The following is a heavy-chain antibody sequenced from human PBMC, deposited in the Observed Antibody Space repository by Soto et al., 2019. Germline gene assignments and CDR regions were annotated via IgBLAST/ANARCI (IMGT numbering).Heavy chain of an antibody. D-gene: IGHD5-18*01. CDR1: GFTFSSYA. CDR2: ISGSGGST. Sequence: PGGSLRLSCAASGFTFSSYAMSWVRQAPGKGLEWVSAISGSGGSTYYADSVKGRFTISRDNSKNTLYLQMNSLRAEDTAVYYCARSDSGYRYVVYGMDVWGQGNTVTVSS. J-gene: IGHJ6*02. V-gene: IGHV3-23*01. CDR3: ARSDSGYRYVVYGMDV.